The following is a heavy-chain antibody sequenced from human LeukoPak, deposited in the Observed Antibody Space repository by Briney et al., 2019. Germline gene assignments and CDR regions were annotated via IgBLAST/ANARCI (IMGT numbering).Heavy chain of an antibody. Sequence: PGRSLRLSCAASGFTFSSYGLHWVRQAPGKGLEWVAVISYDGSNKYYADSVKGRFTISRDSSKNTLYLQMSSLRAEDTAVYYCAREAVTRNYFDYWGQGTLVTVSS. J-gene: IGHJ4*02. CDR1: GFTFSSYG. CDR3: AREAVTRNYFDY. D-gene: IGHD4-17*01. V-gene: IGHV3-30*03. CDR2: ISYDGSNK.